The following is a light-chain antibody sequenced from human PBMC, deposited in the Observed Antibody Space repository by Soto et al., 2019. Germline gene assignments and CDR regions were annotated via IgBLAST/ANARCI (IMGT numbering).Light chain of an antibody. Sequence: EIVLTQSPGTLSLSPGERATLSCRASQSVGNSLAWYQHKPGQAPRLLIYDASNRAPGIPARFGGSGSGADFTLSISSLEPEDFAVYHCQQRNMWPRTFGQGTKVDIK. V-gene: IGKV3-11*01. CDR1: QSVGNS. CDR3: QQRNMWPRT. J-gene: IGKJ1*01. CDR2: DAS.